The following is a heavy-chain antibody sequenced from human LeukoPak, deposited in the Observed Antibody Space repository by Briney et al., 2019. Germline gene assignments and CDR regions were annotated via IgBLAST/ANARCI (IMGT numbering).Heavy chain of an antibody. Sequence: VASVKVSCKASGYTFTGYYMYWVRQAPGQGLEWMGWINPNSGGTDYAQKVQGRVTMTRDTSISTAYMELSRLRSDDTAVYYCARAVRSWYYSDYWGQGTLVTVSS. CDR1: GYTFTGYY. J-gene: IGHJ4*02. D-gene: IGHD6-13*01. V-gene: IGHV1-2*02. CDR2: INPNSGGT. CDR3: ARAVRSWYYSDY.